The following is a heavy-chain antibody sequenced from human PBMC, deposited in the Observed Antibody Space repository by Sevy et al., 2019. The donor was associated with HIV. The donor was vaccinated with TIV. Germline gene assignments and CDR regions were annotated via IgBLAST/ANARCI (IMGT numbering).Heavy chain of an antibody. J-gene: IGHJ5*02. Sequence: GGSLRLSCAVSGFTFSSYVITWVRQAPGQGLEWVSTISGSGGNTYYADSVKGRFTISRDNSNKMVFLELTSLRAEDTALYYCAKEGSGYDAWGQGTLVTVSS. D-gene: IGHD5-12*01. V-gene: IGHV3-23*01. CDR3: AKEGSGYDA. CDR1: GFTFSSYV. CDR2: ISGSGGNT.